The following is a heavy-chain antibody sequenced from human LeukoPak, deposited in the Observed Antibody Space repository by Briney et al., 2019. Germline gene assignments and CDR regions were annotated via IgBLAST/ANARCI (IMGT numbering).Heavy chain of an antibody. CDR3: ARDSWDILTGYYSHYFDY. CDR2: VSYDETDR. Sequence: PGGSLRLSCVASGFTFSTYAMSWVRQAPGKGLEWVASVSYDETDRHYADSVKGRFIVSRDNTKNMLYLEMRSLRIEDTAVYYCARDSWDILTGYYSHYFDYWGQGTLVTVPS. V-gene: IGHV3-30*03. CDR1: GFTFSTYA. J-gene: IGHJ4*02. D-gene: IGHD3-9*01.